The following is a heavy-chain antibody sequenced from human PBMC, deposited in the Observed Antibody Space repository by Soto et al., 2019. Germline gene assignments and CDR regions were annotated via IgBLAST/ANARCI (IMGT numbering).Heavy chain of an antibody. CDR3: ARGRIAALLNWFDP. CDR1: GGTLSGYY. J-gene: IGHJ5*02. CDR2: INSSGST. D-gene: IGHD6-6*01. Sequence: SETLSLTCAVYGGTLSGYYWSWIRQPPGKGLEWIGEINSSGSTNYNPSLTSGVSISVDTSKNQFSLKLSSVTAADTAVYYCARGRIAALLNWFDPWGQGTLVTVSS. V-gene: IGHV4-34*01.